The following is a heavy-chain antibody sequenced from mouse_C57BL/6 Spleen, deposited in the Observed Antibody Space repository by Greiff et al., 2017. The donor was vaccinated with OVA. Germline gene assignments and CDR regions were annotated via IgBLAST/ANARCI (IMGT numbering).Heavy chain of an antibody. CDR3: ARDYGSSPYFDV. Sequence: EVQLQESGPGLVKPSQSLSLTCSVTGYSITSGYYWNWIRQFPGNKLEWMGYISYDGSNNYNPSLKNRISITRDTSKNQFFLKLNSVTTEDTATYYCARDYGSSPYFDVWGTGTTVTVSS. V-gene: IGHV3-6*01. J-gene: IGHJ1*03. D-gene: IGHD1-1*01. CDR2: ISYDGSN. CDR1: GYSITSGYY.